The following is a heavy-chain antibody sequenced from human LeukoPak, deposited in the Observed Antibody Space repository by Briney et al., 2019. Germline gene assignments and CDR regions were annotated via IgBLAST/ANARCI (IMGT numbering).Heavy chain of an antibody. CDR1: GFTFWGTG. J-gene: IGHJ4*02. CDR2: IGGGGSDT. V-gene: IGHV3-23*01. D-gene: IGHD3-16*02. CDR3: AKVGGYRRDMITFGGVIVIQAYFDY. Sequence: GGSLRLSCAVSGFTFWGTGMSWVRQAPGKGLEWVAAIGGGGSDTKYTDSVMGRFTLSRDLSKNTLYLQMNSLRAEDTAVYFCAKVGGYRRDMITFGGVIVIQAYFDYWGQGTRVTVSS.